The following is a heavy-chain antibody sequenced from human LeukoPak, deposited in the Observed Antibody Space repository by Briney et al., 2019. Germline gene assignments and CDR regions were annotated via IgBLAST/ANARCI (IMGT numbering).Heavy chain of an antibody. CDR3: AREEYSSSRYWLDY. CDR1: GYTFTSYG. D-gene: IGHD6-13*01. CDR2: ISAYNGNT. Sequence: ASVKVSCKASGYTFTSYGISWVRQAPGQGLEWMGWISAYNGNTNYAQKLQGRVTMTTDTSTSTAYMELRSLRSDDTAVYYCAREEYSSSRYWLDYWGQGTLVTVSS. V-gene: IGHV1-18*01. J-gene: IGHJ4*02.